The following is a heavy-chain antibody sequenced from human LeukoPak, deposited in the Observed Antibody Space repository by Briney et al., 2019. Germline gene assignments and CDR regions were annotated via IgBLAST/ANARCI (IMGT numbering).Heavy chain of an antibody. J-gene: IGHJ2*01. CDR3: ARARGYFDL. D-gene: IGHD3-10*01. CDR1: GDGVSSNSAA. CDR2: TYYRSKWNN. Sequence: SQTLSLTCAISGDGVSSNSAAWSWIRQCPSRGLEWLGRTYYRSKWNNNYAISVKSRITINPDTSKNQFSLQLNSVTPEDTGVYYCARARGYFDLWGRGTLVTVSS. V-gene: IGHV6-1*01.